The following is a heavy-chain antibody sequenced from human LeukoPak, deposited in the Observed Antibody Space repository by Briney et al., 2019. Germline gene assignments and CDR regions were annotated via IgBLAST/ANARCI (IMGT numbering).Heavy chain of an antibody. V-gene: IGHV3-7*01. CDR2: INQDGSEK. Sequence: PGGSPRLSCVASGFIFSTFSMSWVRQAPGKGLEWVANINQDGSEKYYADSVKGRFTISRDNSKSSVYLQMNSLRAEDTAIYYCAKTYYYSSGNFWGQGTLVTVSS. CDR3: AKTYYYSSGNF. D-gene: IGHD3-10*01. CDR1: GFIFSTFS. J-gene: IGHJ4*02.